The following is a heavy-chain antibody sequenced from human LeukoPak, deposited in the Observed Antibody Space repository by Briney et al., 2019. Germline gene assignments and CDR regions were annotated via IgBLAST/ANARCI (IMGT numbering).Heavy chain of an antibody. V-gene: IGHV4-4*07. Sequence: SETLSLTCTVSGGSISSYYWSWIRQPAGKGLEWIGRIYTSGSTNYNPSLKSRVTMSVDTSKNQFSLKLSSVTAADTAVYYCARDFRGVTIFGVVITPDAFDIWGQGTMVTVSS. CDR3: ARDFRGVTIFGVVITPDAFDI. D-gene: IGHD3-3*01. J-gene: IGHJ3*02. CDR2: IYTSGST. CDR1: GGSISSYY.